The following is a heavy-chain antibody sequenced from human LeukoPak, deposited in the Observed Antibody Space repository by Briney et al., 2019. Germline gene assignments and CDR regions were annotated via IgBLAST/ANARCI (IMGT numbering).Heavy chain of an antibody. Sequence: SETLSLTCTVSGGSISSSSYYWGWIRQPPGKELEWIGSIYYSGSTYYNPSLKSRVTISVDTSKNQFSLKLSSVTAADTAVYYCARGYCSSTSCLGDAFDIWGQGTMVTVSS. V-gene: IGHV4-39*01. CDR3: ARGYCSSTSCLGDAFDI. D-gene: IGHD2-2*01. CDR1: GGSISSSSYY. J-gene: IGHJ3*02. CDR2: IYYSGST.